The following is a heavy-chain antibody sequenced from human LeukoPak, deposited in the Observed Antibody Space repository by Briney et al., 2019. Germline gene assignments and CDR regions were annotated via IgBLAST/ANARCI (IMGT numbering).Heavy chain of an antibody. Sequence: SETLSLTCAVYGGSFSGYYWSWIRQPAGKGLEWIGRIYTTGSTNYNPSLKSRVTISLDTPKNQFSLKLSSVTAADTAVYYCASDYCSGGSCYSDYAFDIWGQGTMVTVSS. CDR1: GGSFSGYY. V-gene: IGHV4-59*10. D-gene: IGHD2-15*01. CDR3: ASDYCSGGSCYSDYAFDI. J-gene: IGHJ3*02. CDR2: IYTTGST.